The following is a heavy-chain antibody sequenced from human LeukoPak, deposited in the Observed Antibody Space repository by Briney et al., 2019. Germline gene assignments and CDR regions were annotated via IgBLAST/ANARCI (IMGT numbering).Heavy chain of an antibody. CDR2: IIPIFGTA. J-gene: IGHJ6*02. CDR3: AAPVRSSGYQLTYYYYGMDV. V-gene: IGHV1-69*01. CDR1: GGTFSSYA. D-gene: IGHD3-22*01. Sequence: SVKVSCKASGGTFSSYAISWVRQAPGQGLEWMGGIIPIFGTANYAQKFQGRVTITADESTSTAYMELSSLRSEDTAVYYCAAPVRSSGYQLTYYYYGMDVWGQGTTVTVSS.